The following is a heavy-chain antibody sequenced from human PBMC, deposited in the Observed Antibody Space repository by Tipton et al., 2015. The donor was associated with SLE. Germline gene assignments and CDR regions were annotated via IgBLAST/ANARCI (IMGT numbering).Heavy chain of an antibody. CDR3: ARAQQWLDGGFDY. V-gene: IGHV4-61*02. CDR1: GGSISSGSYY. D-gene: IGHD6-19*01. J-gene: IGHJ4*02. CDR2: IYYSGST. Sequence: TLSLTCTVSGGSISSGSYYWSWIRQPAGKGLEWIGRIYYSGSTYYNPSLKSRVTISVDTSKNQFSLKLSSVTAADTAVYYCARAQQWLDGGFDYWGQGTLVTVSS.